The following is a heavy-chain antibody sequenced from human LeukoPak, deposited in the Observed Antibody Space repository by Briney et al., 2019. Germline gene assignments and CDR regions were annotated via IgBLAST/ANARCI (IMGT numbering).Heavy chain of an antibody. CDR2: INHSGST. CDR1: GGSFSGYY. V-gene: IGHV4-34*01. CDR3: ARGQDFWSGPRMDV. D-gene: IGHD3-3*01. Sequence: PSETLSLTCAGYGGSFSGYYWSWIRQPPGKGLEWIGEINHSGSTNYNPSLKSRVTISVDTSKNQFSLKLSSVTAADTAVYYCARGQDFWSGPRMDVWGKGTTVTVSS. J-gene: IGHJ6*03.